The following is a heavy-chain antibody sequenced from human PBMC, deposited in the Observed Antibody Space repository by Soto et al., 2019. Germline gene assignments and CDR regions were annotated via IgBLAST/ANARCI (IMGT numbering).Heavy chain of an antibody. CDR2: LKKDGSEE. D-gene: IGHD6-19*01. J-gene: IGHJ4*02. Sequence: SLRLSCAASGFTLSRHYMSWVRQTPGKGLEWVAILKKDGSEEYYADSVEGRFTISRDNARNSLYLQMNSLRVEDTAVYYCARDVGWYRFDCWGQGTLVTVSS. CDR3: ARDVGWYRFDC. CDR1: GFTLSRHY. V-gene: IGHV3-7*01.